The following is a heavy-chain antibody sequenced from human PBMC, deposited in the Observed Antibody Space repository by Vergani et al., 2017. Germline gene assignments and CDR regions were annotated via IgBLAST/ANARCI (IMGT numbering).Heavy chain of an antibody. CDR1: GGTFSSYA. V-gene: IGHV1-69*06. Sequence: QVQLVQSGAEVKKPGSSVKVSCKASGGTFSSYAISWVRQAPGQGLEWMGRIIPIFGTANYAQKFQGRVTMTRDTSTSTVYMELSSLRSEDTAVYYCARALVDYDIWTGYYDLNRGYDYWGQGTLVTVSS. CDR3: ARALVDYDIWTGYYDLNRGYDY. D-gene: IGHD3-9*01. CDR2: IIPIFGTA. J-gene: IGHJ4*02.